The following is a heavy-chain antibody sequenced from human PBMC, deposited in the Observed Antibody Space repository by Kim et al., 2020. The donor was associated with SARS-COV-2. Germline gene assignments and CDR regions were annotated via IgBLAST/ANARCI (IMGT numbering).Heavy chain of an antibody. J-gene: IGHJ6*02. D-gene: IGHD1-26*01. CDR3: ARDRAPGGYYYYYGMDV. V-gene: IGHV3-30*04. CDR2: ISYDGSNK. Sequence: GGSLRLSCAASGFTFSSYAMHWVRQAPGKGLEWVAVISYDGSNKYYADSVKGRFTISRDNSKNTLYLQMNSLRAEDTAVYYCARDRAPGGYYYYYGMDVWGQGTTVTVSS. CDR1: GFTFSSYA.